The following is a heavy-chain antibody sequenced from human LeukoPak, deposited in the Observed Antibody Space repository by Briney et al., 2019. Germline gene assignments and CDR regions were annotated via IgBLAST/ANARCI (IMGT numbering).Heavy chain of an antibody. D-gene: IGHD3-22*01. Sequence: GASVKVSCKASGYTFTSYYMHWVRQAPGQGLEWLGIINPSGGSTSYAQKFQGRLTMTRDTSTSTVYMELSRLRSDDTAVYYCARGAYYYDSSGPYDAFDIWGQGTMVTVSS. CDR1: GYTFTSYY. V-gene: IGHV1-46*01. CDR2: INPSGGST. CDR3: ARGAYYYDSSGPYDAFDI. J-gene: IGHJ3*02.